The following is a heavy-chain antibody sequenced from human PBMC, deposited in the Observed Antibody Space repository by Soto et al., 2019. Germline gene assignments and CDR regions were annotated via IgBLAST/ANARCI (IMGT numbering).Heavy chain of an antibody. CDR2: MNPNNGNT. CDR3: AKDRPRRTSGYFFDY. Sequence: ASVKVSCKVSGYTLTDLSMHWVRQAPGQGLEWMGWMNPNNGNTAYAQKFQGRVTMTRDTSKSTAYMELSSLTSEDTALYYCAKDRPRRTSGYFFDYWGQGTPVTVSS. CDR1: GYTLTDLS. J-gene: IGHJ4*02. V-gene: IGHV1-8*02. D-gene: IGHD1-1*01.